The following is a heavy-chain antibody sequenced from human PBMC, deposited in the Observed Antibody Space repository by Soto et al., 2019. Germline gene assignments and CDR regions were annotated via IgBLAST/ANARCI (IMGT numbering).Heavy chain of an antibody. J-gene: IGHJ6*02. CDR2: INPKSGDT. Sequence: QEQLVQSGAEVKQPGASVKVSCKASGYTFTGYYIHWVRQAPGQGLEWMGWINPKSGDTKYAQKFQGRVTVTRDTSISTAYMELSRLRADDTAVYSCARSSGGYSYNGMDVWGQGTTVTVSS. CDR3: ARSSGGYSYNGMDV. D-gene: IGHD1-26*01. CDR1: GYTFTGYY. V-gene: IGHV1-2*02.